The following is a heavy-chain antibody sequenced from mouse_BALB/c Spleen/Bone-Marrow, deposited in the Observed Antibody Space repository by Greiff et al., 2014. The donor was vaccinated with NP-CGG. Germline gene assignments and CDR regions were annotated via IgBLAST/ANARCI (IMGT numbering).Heavy chain of an antibody. CDR2: ISYSGST. Sequence: EVQGVESGPSLVKPSQTLSLTCSVTGDSVTSGYWNWIRKFPGNELEYMGYISYSGSTYYNPSLKSRISITQDTSKNQYYLQLNSVTTEDTASYYCAGFGSNYRGPFAYWGQGTLVTVSA. D-gene: IGHD1-1*01. V-gene: IGHV3-8*02. J-gene: IGHJ3*01. CDR1: GDSVTSGY. CDR3: AGFGSNYRGPFAY.